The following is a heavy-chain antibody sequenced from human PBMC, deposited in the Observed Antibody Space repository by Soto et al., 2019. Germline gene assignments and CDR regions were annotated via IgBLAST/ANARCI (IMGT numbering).Heavy chain of an antibody. V-gene: IGHV3-74*01. D-gene: IGHD4-17*01. CDR3: ARATVTRTLDY. Sequence: EVQLVESGGDLVQPGGSLRLSCAASGFTFSNYWIHWVRHAPGKGLVYVSRLNGDGTSTNYADSVKGRFTISRDNAKNTVYLQMYSLRVEDTAVDYCARATVTRTLDYWGQGTLVTVSS. CDR2: LNGDGTST. J-gene: IGHJ4*02. CDR1: GFTFSNYW.